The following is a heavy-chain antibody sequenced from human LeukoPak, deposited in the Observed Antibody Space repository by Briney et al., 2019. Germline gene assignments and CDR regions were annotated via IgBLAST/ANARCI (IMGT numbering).Heavy chain of an antibody. CDR3: ARDNSASLTGYYFYFDY. CDR2: ISSSSSYI. CDR1: GFTFSSYS. V-gene: IGHV3-21*01. D-gene: IGHD3-9*01. Sequence: PGGSLRLSCAASGFTFSSYSMNWVRQAPGKGLEWVSSISSSSSYIYYADSVKGRFTITRDNAKYSLYLQMNSLRAEDTAVYYCARDNSASLTGYYFYFDYWGQGTLVTVPS. J-gene: IGHJ4*02.